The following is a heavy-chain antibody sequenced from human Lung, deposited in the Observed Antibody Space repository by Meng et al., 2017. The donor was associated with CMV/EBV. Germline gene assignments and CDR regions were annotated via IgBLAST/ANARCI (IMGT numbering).Heavy chain of an antibody. D-gene: IGHD3-16*02. V-gene: IGHV4-34*01. Sequence: SETLSPXCALYGGSLSGYYWSWIRQLPGKGLGWSGESNNSGRTNYNPSLKSRVTISVDTSKKPFTMNLSSGSAADTAVYYCARGEIVRKGVDYWGQGTLVTVSS. CDR2: SNNSGRT. CDR1: GGSLSGYY. J-gene: IGHJ4*02. CDR3: ARGEIVRKGVDY.